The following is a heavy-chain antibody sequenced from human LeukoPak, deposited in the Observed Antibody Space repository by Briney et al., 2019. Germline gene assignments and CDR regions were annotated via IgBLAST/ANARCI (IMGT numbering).Heavy chain of an antibody. V-gene: IGHV1-69*04. D-gene: IGHD2-2*01. J-gene: IGHJ5*02. CDR1: GGTFSSYA. CDR3: ARDTPYCSSTSCWVDP. Sequence: SVKVSCKASGGTFSSYAISWVRQAPGQGLEWMGRIIPILGIANYAQKFQGRVTITADKSTSTAYMELSSLKSEDTAVYYCARDTPYCSSTSCWVDPWGQGTLVTVSS. CDR2: IIPILGIA.